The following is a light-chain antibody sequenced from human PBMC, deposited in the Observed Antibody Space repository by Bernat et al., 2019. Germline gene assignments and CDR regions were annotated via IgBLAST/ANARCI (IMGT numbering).Light chain of an antibody. V-gene: IGLV3-19*01. J-gene: IGLJ2*01. CDR2: GKN. Sequence: SSELTQDPAVSVALGQTVRITCQGDSLRSYYPSWYQQKPGQATVLVIYGKNNRPSGIPDRFSGASSGNTASLTITGAQAEDEADYYCNSRDSSGNHPFGGGTKLTVV. CDR1: SLRSYY. CDR3: NSRDSSGNHP.